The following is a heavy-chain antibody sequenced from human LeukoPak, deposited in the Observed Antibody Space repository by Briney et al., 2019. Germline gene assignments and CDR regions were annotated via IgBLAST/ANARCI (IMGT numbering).Heavy chain of an antibody. V-gene: IGHV4-61*02. CDR1: GGSSSSGSYY. J-gene: IGHJ4*02. CDR2: IYTSGST. Sequence: PSETLSLTCTVSGGSSSSGSYYWSWIRQPAGKGLEWIGRIYTSGSTNYNPSLKSRVTISVDTSKNQFSLMLSSVTAADTAVYYCARSGSRYDFWSGYYNDYWGQGTLVTVSS. D-gene: IGHD3-3*01. CDR3: ARSGSRYDFWSGYYNDY.